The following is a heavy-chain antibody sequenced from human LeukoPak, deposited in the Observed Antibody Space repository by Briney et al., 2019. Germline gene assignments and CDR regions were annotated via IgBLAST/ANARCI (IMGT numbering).Heavy chain of an antibody. J-gene: IGHJ4*02. V-gene: IGHV3-7*01. Sequence: GGSLRLSCATSGFTFSSYWMSWVRQAPGKGLEWVANINQHGNEKYYVDSVKGRFTFSRDNAKNSLYLQMNSLRAGDTAVYYCARDARPNYYTSGSGIWGQGTLVTVSS. CDR3: ARDARPNYYTSGSGI. CDR1: GFTFSSYW. D-gene: IGHD3-10*01. CDR2: INQHGNEK.